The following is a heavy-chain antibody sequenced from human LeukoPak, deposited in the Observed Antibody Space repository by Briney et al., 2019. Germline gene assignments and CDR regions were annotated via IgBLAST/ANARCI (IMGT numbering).Heavy chain of an antibody. CDR3: ARDVDYANPRHDY. CDR2: INLEGSQK. J-gene: IGHJ4*02. D-gene: IGHD4/OR15-4a*01. V-gene: IGHV3-7*01. Sequence: PGGTLRLSCAASGFTFSSYWMSWVRQAPGKGLEWVANINLEGSQKYYVDSLKGRFTISRDNTKNLLYLEMNSLRVEDTAFYYCARDVDYANPRHDYWGQGTLVTVSS. CDR1: GFTFSSYW.